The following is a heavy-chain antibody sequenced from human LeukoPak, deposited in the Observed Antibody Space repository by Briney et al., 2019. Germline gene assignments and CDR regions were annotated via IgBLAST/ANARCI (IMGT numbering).Heavy chain of an antibody. CDR1: GFTFSSYS. CDR2: ISSSSSYI. CDR3: ARGSSSSWFYYYFDY. J-gene: IGHJ4*02. Sequence: GGSLRLSCAASGFTFSSYSMNWVRQAPGKGLEWVSSISSSSSYIYYADSVKGRFTISRDNAKNSLYLQMNSLRAEDTAVYYCARGSSSSWFYYYFDYWGQGTLVTVSS. D-gene: IGHD6-13*01. V-gene: IGHV3-21*01.